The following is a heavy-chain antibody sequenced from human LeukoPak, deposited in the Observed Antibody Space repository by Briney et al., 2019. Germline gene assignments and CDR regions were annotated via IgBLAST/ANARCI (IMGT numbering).Heavy chain of an antibody. CDR3: AKGRGYCTGGSCYSDY. V-gene: IGHV3-23*01. Sequence: GGSLRLSCTASGFTFSNYAMSWVRQAPGKGLEWVSTISGSDGSTYYADSVKGRFTISRDNSKNTLYLQMNSLRAEDTAIYYCAKGRGYCTGGSCYSDYWGQGTLVTVSS. CDR1: GFTFSNYA. J-gene: IGHJ4*02. D-gene: IGHD2-15*01. CDR2: ISGSDGST.